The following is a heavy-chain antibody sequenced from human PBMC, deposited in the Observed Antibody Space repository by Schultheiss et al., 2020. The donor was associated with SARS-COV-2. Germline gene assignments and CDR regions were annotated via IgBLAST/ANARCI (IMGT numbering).Heavy chain of an antibody. CDR1: GFTFSNAW. CDR2: IKSKTDGGTT. V-gene: IGHV3-15*01. D-gene: IGHD6-19*01. J-gene: IGHJ1*01. CDR3: TTVLWGIAVAGHH. Sequence: GESLKISCAASGFTFSNAWMSWVRQAPGKGLEWVGRIKSKTDGGTTDYAAPVKGRFTISRDDSKNTLYLQMNSLKTEDTAVYYCTTVLWGIAVAGHHWGQGTLVTVSS.